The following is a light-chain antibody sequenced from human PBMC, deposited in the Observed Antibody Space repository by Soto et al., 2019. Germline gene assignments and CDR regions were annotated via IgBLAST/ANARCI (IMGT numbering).Light chain of an antibody. CDR3: QPYNHWHPQP. V-gene: IGKV3-15*01. J-gene: IGKJ1*01. CDR1: QSVSSN. CDR2: GAS. Sequence: EIVMTQSPATLSVSPGERATLSCRARQSVSSNLAWYQQKPGQAPRLLIYGASTKSNGIPARFSGSGSGTQFTLTITCQQSEDFALYRRQPYNHWHPQPLGQATKVELK.